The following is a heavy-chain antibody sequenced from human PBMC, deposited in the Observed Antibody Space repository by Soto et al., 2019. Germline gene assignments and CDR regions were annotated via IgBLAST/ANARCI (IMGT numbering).Heavy chain of an antibody. CDR2: TYYRSKWFN. D-gene: IGHD2-15*01. J-gene: IGHJ5*02. Sequence: PSQTLSLTCAISGDSVSNNSAAWNWIRQSPSRGLEWLGRTYYRSKWFNNYALSVKGRITINPDTSKNQFSLQLNSVTPEDTAVYYCAREGRQAASIFHDWYDPWGQGTLVTVSS. CDR1: GDSVSNNSAA. CDR3: AREGRQAASIFHDWYDP. V-gene: IGHV6-1*01.